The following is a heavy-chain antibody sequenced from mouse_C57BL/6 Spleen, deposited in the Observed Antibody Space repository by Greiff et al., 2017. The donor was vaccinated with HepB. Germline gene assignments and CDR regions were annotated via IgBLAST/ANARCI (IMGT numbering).Heavy chain of an antibody. J-gene: IGHJ3*01. V-gene: IGHV1-64*01. CDR2: IYPNSGST. CDR1: GYTFTSYW. Sequence: VQLQQPGAELVKPGASVKLSCKASGYTFTSYWMHWVKPRPGQGLEWIGMIYPNSGSTNYNEKFKSKATLTVDKSSSTAYMQLSSLTSEDSAVYYCARWYDYDEGFAYWGQGTLVTVSA. D-gene: IGHD2-4*01. CDR3: ARWYDYDEGFAY.